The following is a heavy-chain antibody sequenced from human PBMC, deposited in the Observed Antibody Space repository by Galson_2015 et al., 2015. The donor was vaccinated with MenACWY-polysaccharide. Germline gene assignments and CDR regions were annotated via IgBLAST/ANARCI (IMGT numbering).Heavy chain of an antibody. CDR1: GFTFGSYG. D-gene: IGHD4-17*01. V-gene: IGHV3-23*01. Sequence: SLRLSCAASGFTFGSYGMCWVRQAPGKGLEWVSGISGRGGSTYYADSVKGRFTISRDNSKNTLYLQMNSLRADDTAVYYCAKERTTVDIWGQGTMVTVSS. CDR3: AKERTTVDI. J-gene: IGHJ3*02. CDR2: ISGRGGST.